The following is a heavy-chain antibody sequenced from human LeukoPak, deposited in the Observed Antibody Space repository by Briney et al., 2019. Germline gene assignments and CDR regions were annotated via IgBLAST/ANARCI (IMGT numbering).Heavy chain of an antibody. J-gene: IGHJ3*02. D-gene: IGHD5-24*01. CDR3: ARDRVEMASDAFDI. CDR2: IYTSGST. CDR1: GASISPYY. V-gene: IGHV4-4*07. Sequence: SETLSLTCTVSGASISPYYWSWIRQPAGKGLEWIGRIYTSGSTNYNPSLKSRVTISVDTSKNQFSLKLSSVTAADTAVYYCARDRVEMASDAFDIWGQGTMVTVSS.